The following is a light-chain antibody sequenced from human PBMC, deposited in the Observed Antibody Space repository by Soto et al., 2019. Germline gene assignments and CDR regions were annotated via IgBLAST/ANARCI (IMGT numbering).Light chain of an antibody. Sequence: EIVLTQSPGTLSLSPGERATLSCLASQSVSSSYLAWYQQKPGQAPRLLIYGASSRATGIPDRFSGSGSGTDFTLTISSLQSEDFAVYYCQQYDNWPWTFGQGTKVDI. CDR1: QSVSSSY. J-gene: IGKJ1*01. CDR2: GAS. V-gene: IGKV3-20*01. CDR3: QQYDNWPWT.